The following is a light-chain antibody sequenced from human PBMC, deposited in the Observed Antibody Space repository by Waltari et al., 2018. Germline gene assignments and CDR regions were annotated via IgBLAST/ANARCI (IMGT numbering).Light chain of an antibody. CDR2: VNSDGSH. Sequence: QLVLTQSPSASASLGASVKLTCTLSSGHRSHVVAWLQQRPEKGPRYLMKVNSDGSHSRGDEIPDRFSGSSSGAERYLTISNLQSEDEADYYCQTGGHGTWVFGGGTGLTVV. J-gene: IGLJ3*02. CDR3: QTGGHGTWV. CDR1: SGHRSHV. V-gene: IGLV4-69*01.